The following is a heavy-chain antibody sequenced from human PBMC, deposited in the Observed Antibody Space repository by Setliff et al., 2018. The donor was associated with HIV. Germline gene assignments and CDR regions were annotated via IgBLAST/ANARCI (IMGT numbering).Heavy chain of an antibody. D-gene: IGHD4-17*01. V-gene: IGHV1-8*01. J-gene: IGHJ2*01. CDR2: VDPNTGNA. Sequence: ASVKVSCKASGYSFTTYDINWARQAPGQGLEWMGWVDPNTGNAGYEQKFQGRVTMTRDTSISTAYMELSSLRSEDTAVYYCANSVTDASYWYFIHWGRGSPVTVSS. CDR1: GYSFTTYD. CDR3: ANSVTDASYWYFIH.